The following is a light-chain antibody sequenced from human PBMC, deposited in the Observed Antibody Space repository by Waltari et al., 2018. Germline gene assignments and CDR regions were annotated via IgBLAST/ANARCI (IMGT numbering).Light chain of an antibody. CDR3: QSYDTTLSAVV. Sequence: QSVLTQPPSVSGAPGQRVTISCSGTKSNIGADFDVHWYQQVPGTAPKPLLHSFSIRPSVFSDRFSCFKSGASASLVITGLQAEDEAMYYCQSYDTTLSAVVFGGGTRLTV. CDR1: KSNIGADFD. V-gene: IGLV1-40*01. J-gene: IGLJ2*01. CDR2: SFS.